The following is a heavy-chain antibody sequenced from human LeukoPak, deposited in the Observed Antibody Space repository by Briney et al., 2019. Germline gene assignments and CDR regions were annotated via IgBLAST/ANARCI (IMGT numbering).Heavy chain of an antibody. Sequence: GGSLRLSCAASGFTFSSYSMTWARQAPGKGLEWVSYISSSSSTIYYADSVKGRFTISRDNAKNSLYLQMNSLRAEDTAVYYCARESSYGMDVWGQGTTVTVSS. D-gene: IGHD2-2*01. CDR3: ARESSYGMDV. J-gene: IGHJ6*02. V-gene: IGHV3-48*01. CDR2: ISSSSSTI. CDR1: GFTFSSYS.